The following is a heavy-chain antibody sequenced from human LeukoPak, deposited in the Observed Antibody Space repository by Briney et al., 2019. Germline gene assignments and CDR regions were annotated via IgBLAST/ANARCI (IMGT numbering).Heavy chain of an antibody. J-gene: IGHJ3*02. D-gene: IGHD2-2*01. CDR3: ARALVPAALVDAFDI. CDR1: GGTFSSYA. CDR2: IIPIFGTA. Sequence: SVKVSCKASGGTFSSYAISWVRQAPGQGLEWMGGIIPIFGTANYAQKFQGRVTITADESTSTAYMELSSLRSEDTAVYYCARALVPAALVDAFDIWGQGTMVTVSS. V-gene: IGHV1-69*13.